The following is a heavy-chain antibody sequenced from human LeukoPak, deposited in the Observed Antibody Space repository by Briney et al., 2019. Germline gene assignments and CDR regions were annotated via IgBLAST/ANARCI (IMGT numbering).Heavy chain of an antibody. CDR1: NGSISSSRYF. CDR2: IDYSGST. Sequence: SETLSLTCSVSNGSISSSRYFWGWIRQPPGKGLEWIGSIDYSGSTNYNPSLKSRVTISVDTSKNQFSLKLSSVTAADTAVYYCAKLDYGDYPLEDYWGQGTLVTVSS. V-gene: IGHV4-39*07. D-gene: IGHD4-17*01. J-gene: IGHJ4*02. CDR3: AKLDYGDYPLEDY.